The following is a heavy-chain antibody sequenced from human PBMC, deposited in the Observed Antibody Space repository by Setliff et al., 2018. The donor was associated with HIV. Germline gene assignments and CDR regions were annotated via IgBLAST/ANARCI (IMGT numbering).Heavy chain of an antibody. Sequence: GGSLRLSCAVSGFTLSDYYMDWVRQAPGKGLEWVGRTRNKANGYITEYGASVPGRFTISRDNSKDSLSLQMNNLKAEDTAVYYCVRAAAGLDIWSQGIRVTVSS. V-gene: IGHV3-72*01. CDR2: TRNKANGYIT. CDR1: GFTLSDYY. J-gene: IGHJ5*02. CDR3: VRAAAGLDI.